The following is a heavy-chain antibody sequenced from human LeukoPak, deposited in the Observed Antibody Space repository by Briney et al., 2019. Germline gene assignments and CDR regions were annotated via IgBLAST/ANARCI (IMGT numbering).Heavy chain of an antibody. Sequence: KPSETLSLTCAVYGGSFSGYYWSWIRQPPGKGLEWIGEINHSGSTNYSPSLKSRVTISVDTSKNQFSLKLGSVTAADTAVYYCARAWFTFGGVIVNAFDIWGQGTMVTVSS. J-gene: IGHJ3*02. CDR1: GGSFSGYY. V-gene: IGHV4-34*01. CDR3: ARAWFTFGGVIVNAFDI. D-gene: IGHD3-16*02. CDR2: INHSGST.